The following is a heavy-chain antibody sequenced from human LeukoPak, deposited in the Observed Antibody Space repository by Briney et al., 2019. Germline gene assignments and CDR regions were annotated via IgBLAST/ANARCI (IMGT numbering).Heavy chain of an antibody. CDR3: AREPERSTGLYSDAFDM. CDR1: GFTFSSYS. J-gene: IGHJ3*02. Sequence: GGSLRLSCAASGFTFSSYSMNWVRQAPGKGLEWVSSISSSSSYIYYADSVKGRFTISRGNAKNSLFLQMNSLRVDDTAVYYCAREPERSTGLYSDAFDMWGQGTMVTVSS. V-gene: IGHV3-21*01. CDR2: ISSSSSYI. D-gene: IGHD6-19*01.